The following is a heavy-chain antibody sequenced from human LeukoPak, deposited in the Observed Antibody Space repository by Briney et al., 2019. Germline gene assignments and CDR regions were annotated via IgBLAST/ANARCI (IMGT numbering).Heavy chain of an antibody. Sequence: GGSLRLSCAASGFTFSSYAMHWVRQAPGKGLEWVAVISYDGSNKYYADSVKGRFTISRDNAKNSLYLQMNSLRAEDTAVYYCGRVRWSGWSDGFGFLGQG. D-gene: IGHD3-3*01. CDR1: GFTFSSYA. CDR3: GRVRWSGWSDGFGF. J-gene: IGHJ3*01. CDR2: ISYDGSNK. V-gene: IGHV3-30-3*01.